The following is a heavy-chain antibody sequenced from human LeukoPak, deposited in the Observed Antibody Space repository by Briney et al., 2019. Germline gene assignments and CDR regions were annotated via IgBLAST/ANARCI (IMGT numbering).Heavy chain of an antibody. J-gene: IGHJ4*02. Sequence: SETLSLTCTVSGGSISSGDYYWSWIRQPPGKGLEWIGEINHSGSTNYNPSLKSRVTISVDTSKNQFSLKLSSVTAADTAVYYCARGSGGSNYWGQGTLVTVSS. D-gene: IGHD6-25*01. V-gene: IGHV4-39*07. CDR3: ARGSGGSNY. CDR1: GGSISSGDYY. CDR2: INHSGST.